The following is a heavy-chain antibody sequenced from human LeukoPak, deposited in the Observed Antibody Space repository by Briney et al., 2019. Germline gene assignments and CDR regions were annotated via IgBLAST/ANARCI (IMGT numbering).Heavy chain of an antibody. D-gene: IGHD3-16*02. J-gene: IGHJ6*02. V-gene: IGHV4-39*01. CDR2: IYYSGST. CDR1: GGSISSNSYY. CDR3: ARLVSNYYYGMDV. Sequence: TPSETLSLTCTVSGGSISSNSYYWGWIRQPPGKGLEWVGSIYYSGSTYYNPSLKSRVTISVDMSKNQFSLKLSSVTAADTAVYYCARLVSNYYYGMDVWGQGTTVTVSS.